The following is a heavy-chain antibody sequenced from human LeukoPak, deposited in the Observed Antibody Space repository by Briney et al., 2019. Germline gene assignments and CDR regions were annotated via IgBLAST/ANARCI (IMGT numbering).Heavy chain of an antibody. CDR1: GDSVSSLSSA. J-gene: IGHJ6*02. CDR2: TYYRSKWYH. Sequence: SQTLSLTCAISGDSVSSLSSAWNWIRQSPSRGLEWLGRTYYRSKWYHDYAISVKSRISVNPDTSKNQFSLQLSSVTPEDTAVYYCARDPAYNYGMDVWGQGTTVTV. D-gene: IGHD2-2*01. V-gene: IGHV6-1*01. CDR3: ARDPAYNYGMDV.